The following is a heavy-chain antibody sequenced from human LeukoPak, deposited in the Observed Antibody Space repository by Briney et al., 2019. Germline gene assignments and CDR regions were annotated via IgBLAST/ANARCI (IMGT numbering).Heavy chain of an antibody. Sequence: PSETLSLTCAVYGGSFSGYYWSWIRQPPGKGLEWIGEINHSGSTNYNPSLKSRVTISVDTSKNQFSLKLSSVTAADTAVYYCAGYNSSGWYAFDYWGQGTLVTVSS. J-gene: IGHJ4*02. CDR2: INHSGST. V-gene: IGHV4-34*01. CDR1: GGSFSGYY. D-gene: IGHD6-19*01. CDR3: AGYNSSGWYAFDY.